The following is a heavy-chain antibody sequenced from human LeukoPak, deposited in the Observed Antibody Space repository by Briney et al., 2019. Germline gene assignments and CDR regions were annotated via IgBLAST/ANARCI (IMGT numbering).Heavy chain of an antibody. V-gene: IGHV3-48*03. CDR1: GFTFSSYE. CDR2: ISSSAGTI. CDR3: ARDLFYDSSGYYDY. Sequence: GGSLRLSCAASGFTFSSYEMNWVRQAPGKGLEWVSYISSSAGTIYYTESVKGRLTISRDNAKNSLYLQMTSLRAEDTAVYYCARDLFYDSSGYYDYWGQGTLVTVSS. J-gene: IGHJ4*02. D-gene: IGHD3-22*01.